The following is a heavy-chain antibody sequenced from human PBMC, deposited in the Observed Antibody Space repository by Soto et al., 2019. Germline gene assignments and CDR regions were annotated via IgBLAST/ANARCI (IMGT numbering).Heavy chain of an antibody. D-gene: IGHD3-3*01. J-gene: IGHJ4*02. V-gene: IGHV4-39*01. CDR3: ASLTIFGVVNDY. CDR2: IYYSGST. CDR1: GGSISSSSYY. Sequence: QLQLQESGPGLVKPSETLSLTCTVSGGSISSSSYYWGGIRQPPGKGLESLGSIYYSGSTYCNPSLKSRVTISVDTSKNQFSLELSSVTAADTAVYYCASLTIFGVVNDYWGQGTLVTVSS.